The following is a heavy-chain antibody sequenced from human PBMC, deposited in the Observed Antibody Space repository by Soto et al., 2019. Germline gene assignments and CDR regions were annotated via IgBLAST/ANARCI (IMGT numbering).Heavy chain of an antibody. CDR1: GGTFSSYA. V-gene: IGHV1-69*06. J-gene: IGHJ6*02. D-gene: IGHD3-3*01. CDR2: IIPIFGTA. Sequence: SVKVSCKASGGTFSSYAISWVRQAPGQGLEWMGGIIPIFGTANYAQKFQGRVTITADKSTSTAYMELSSLRSEDTAVYYCGPAETIFRFLEWLFPSYYYSGMDVWGQGTTVTAS. CDR3: GPAETIFRFLEWLFPSYYYSGMDV.